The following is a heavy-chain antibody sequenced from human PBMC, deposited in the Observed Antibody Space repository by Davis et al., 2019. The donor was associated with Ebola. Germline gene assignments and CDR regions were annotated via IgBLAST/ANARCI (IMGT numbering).Heavy chain of an antibody. J-gene: IGHJ5*02. CDR2: ISAYNGNT. D-gene: IGHD3-10*01. Sequence: APVKVSCKASGYTFTSYGISWVRQAPGQGLEWMGWISAYNGNTNYAQKLQGRVTMTTDTSTSTAYMELRSLRSDDTAVYYCARSITMVRGVSWFDPWGQGTLVTVSS. CDR3: ARSITMVRGVSWFDP. V-gene: IGHV1-18*01. CDR1: GYTFTSYG.